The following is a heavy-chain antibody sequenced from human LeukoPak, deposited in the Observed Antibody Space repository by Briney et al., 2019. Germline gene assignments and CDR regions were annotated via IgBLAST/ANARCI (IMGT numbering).Heavy chain of an antibody. Sequence: SETLSLTCSVSGGSINNYYWSWIRQPPGKGLEWIGYIYYSGSTNYNPSLKSRVTISVDTSKNQFSLKLSSVTAADTAVYYCARDSVGATLDYWGQGTLVTVSS. D-gene: IGHD1-26*01. CDR1: GGSINNYY. J-gene: IGHJ4*02. CDR3: ARDSVGATLDY. V-gene: IGHV4-59*01. CDR2: IYYSGST.